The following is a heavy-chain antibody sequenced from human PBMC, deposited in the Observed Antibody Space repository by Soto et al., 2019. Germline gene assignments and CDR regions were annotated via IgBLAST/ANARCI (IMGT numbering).Heavy chain of an antibody. D-gene: IGHD6-6*01. J-gene: IGHJ4*02. Sequence: QVHLVQSGAEVKKPGASVKVSCKCSGYTFTSYGITWVRQAPGQGLEWMGWISAHNDNTXYAQKLQGRVTVTRDTXTXXAYMELRSLRSDDTAVYYCARGRDGDYWGQGALVTVSS. CDR3: ARGRDGDY. CDR2: ISAHNDNT. V-gene: IGHV1-18*01. CDR1: GYTFTSYG.